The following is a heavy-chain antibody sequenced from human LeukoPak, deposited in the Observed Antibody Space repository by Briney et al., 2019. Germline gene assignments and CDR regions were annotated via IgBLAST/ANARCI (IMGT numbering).Heavy chain of an antibody. J-gene: IGHJ5*02. CDR2: IITIFGTA. CDR1: GGTFSSYA. D-gene: IGHD2-15*01. Sequence: SLKVSCKASGGTFSSYAISWVRQAPGQGLEWMGGIITIFGTANYAQKFKGRVTITTDESTSTAYMELSSLRSEDTAVYYCASEFRYCSGGSCLFDRWGQGTLVTFSS. CDR3: ASEFRYCSGGSCLFDR. V-gene: IGHV1-69*05.